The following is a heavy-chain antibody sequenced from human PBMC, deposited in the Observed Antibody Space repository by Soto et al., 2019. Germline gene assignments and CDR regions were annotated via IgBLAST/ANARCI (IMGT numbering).Heavy chain of an antibody. V-gene: IGHV4-31*03. Sequence: PSETLSLTCTVSGGSISSGGYYWSWIRQHPGKGLEWIGYISYSGSSHYNPSLKSRVTISVDTSKNQFCLNLSSVTATDTAVYYCAREGASSSLFGMYVWGQWTMVTVSS. CDR2: ISYSGSS. J-gene: IGHJ6*02. CDR1: GGSISSGGYY. D-gene: IGHD1-26*01. CDR3: AREGASSSLFGMYV.